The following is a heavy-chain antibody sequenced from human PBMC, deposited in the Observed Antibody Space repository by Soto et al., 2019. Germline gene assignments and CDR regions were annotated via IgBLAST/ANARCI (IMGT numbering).Heavy chain of an antibody. J-gene: IGHJ6*02. V-gene: IGHV4-30-2*02. CDR1: GGSISSGGYS. Sequence: SETLSLTCAVSGGSISSGGYSWSWIRQPPGKGLEWIGYIYHSGSTYYNPSLKSRVTISVDMSEKQSSLILTSVTAADTAVYWCARHRLYSSAGYGMDVWGQGTTVTVSS. D-gene: IGHD2-15*01. CDR3: ARHRLYSSAGYGMDV. CDR2: IYHSGST.